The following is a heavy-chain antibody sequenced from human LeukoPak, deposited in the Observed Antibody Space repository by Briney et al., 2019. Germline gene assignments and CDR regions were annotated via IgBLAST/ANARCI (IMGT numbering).Heavy chain of an antibody. D-gene: IGHD1-26*01. J-gene: IGHJ4*02. V-gene: IGHV3-23*01. Sequence: GGSLRLSCAASGFTFSSYAMTWVRQAPGKGLEWVSTISGSGGSTYYADSVKGRFTISRDNSKNTLYLQMNSLRAEDTAVYYCANDGGYSGSYYHFYFDYWGQGTLVTVSS. CDR1: GFTFSSYA. CDR2: ISGSGGST. CDR3: ANDGGYSGSYYHFYFDY.